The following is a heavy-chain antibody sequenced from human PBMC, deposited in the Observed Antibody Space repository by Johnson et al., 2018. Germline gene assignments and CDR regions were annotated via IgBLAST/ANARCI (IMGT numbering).Heavy chain of an antibody. D-gene: IGHD3-10*01. V-gene: IGHV3-30*03. J-gene: IGHJ5*02. CDR2: ISYDGRNK. Sequence: QVQLVQSGGGVVQPGRSLRLSCAASGFTFNSYGMHWVRQAPGKGLEWVAVISYDGRNKYYADSVKGRFTISRDNSKNTLDRQMNSLRAEDTSGDYCARPGGYYGSGNWFDPWGQGTLVTVSA. CDR3: ARPGGYYGSGNWFDP. CDR1: GFTFNSYG.